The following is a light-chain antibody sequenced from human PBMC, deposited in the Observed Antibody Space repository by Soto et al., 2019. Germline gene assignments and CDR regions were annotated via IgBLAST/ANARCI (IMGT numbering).Light chain of an antibody. V-gene: IGLV2-14*01. Sequence: QSVLTQPASVSGSPGQSITISCTGTSGDIGSYNRVSWYQQHPGKDPKLIIYEVTDRPSGVSNRFSGSKSGNTASLTISGLQSEDEAEYYVSSCTNINARACVFGTGPKLTVL. CDR3: SSCTNINARACV. CDR2: EVT. J-gene: IGLJ1*01. CDR1: SGDIGSYNR.